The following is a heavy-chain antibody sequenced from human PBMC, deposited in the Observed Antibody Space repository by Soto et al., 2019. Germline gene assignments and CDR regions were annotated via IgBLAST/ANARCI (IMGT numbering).Heavy chain of an antibody. Sequence: PGGSLRLSCAASGFTFSSYAMSWVRQAPGKGLEWVSAISGSGGSTYYADSVKCRFTISRDNSKNTLYLQMNSLRAEYTAVYYCAKDVSYGFNYYGMDVWGQGTTVTVS. J-gene: IGHJ6*02. CDR1: GFTFSSYA. V-gene: IGHV3-23*01. CDR3: AKDVSYGFNYYGMDV. CDR2: ISGSGGST. D-gene: IGHD5-18*01.